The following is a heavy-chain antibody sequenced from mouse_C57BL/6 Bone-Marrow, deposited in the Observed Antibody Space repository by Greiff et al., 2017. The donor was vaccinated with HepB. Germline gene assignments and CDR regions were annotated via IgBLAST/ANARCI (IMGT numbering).Heavy chain of an antibody. Sequence: QVQLQQSGAELARPGASVKLSCKASGYTFTSYGISWVKQRTGQGLEWIGEIYPRSGNTYYNEKFKGKATLTADKSSSTAYMELRSLTSEDSAVYFCARSEGVYYGNYWFAYWGQGTLVTVSA. V-gene: IGHV1-81*01. CDR1: GYTFTSYG. J-gene: IGHJ3*01. CDR3: ARSEGVYYGNYWFAY. CDR2: IYPRSGNT. D-gene: IGHD2-1*01.